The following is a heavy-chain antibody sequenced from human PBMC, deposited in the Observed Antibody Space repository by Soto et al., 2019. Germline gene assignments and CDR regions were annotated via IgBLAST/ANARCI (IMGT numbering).Heavy chain of an antibody. CDR3: ATEAGSRPRLGDDYGDYGGAFDI. CDR2: FDPEDGET. Sequence: ASVKVSCKVSGYTLTELSMHWVRQAPGKGLEWMGGFDPEDGETIYAQKFQGRVTMTEDTSTDTAYMELSSLRSEDTAVYYCATEAGSRPRLGDDYGDYGGAFDIWGQGTMVTVSS. V-gene: IGHV1-24*01. D-gene: IGHD4-17*01. J-gene: IGHJ3*02. CDR1: GYTLTELS.